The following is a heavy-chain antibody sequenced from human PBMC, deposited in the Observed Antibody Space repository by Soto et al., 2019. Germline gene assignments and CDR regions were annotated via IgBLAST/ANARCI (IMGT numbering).Heavy chain of an antibody. CDR3: ATAKYNWNPDY. J-gene: IGHJ4*02. D-gene: IGHD1-20*01. V-gene: IGHV4-31*03. CDR1: GGSISSGGYY. CDR2: INHSGST. Sequence: QVQLQESGPGLVKPSQTLSLTCTVSGGSISSGGYYWSWIRQHPGKGLEWIGEINHSGSTNYNPSLKSRVTISVDTSKNQFSLKLSSVTAADTAVYYCATAKYNWNPDYWGQGTLVTVSS.